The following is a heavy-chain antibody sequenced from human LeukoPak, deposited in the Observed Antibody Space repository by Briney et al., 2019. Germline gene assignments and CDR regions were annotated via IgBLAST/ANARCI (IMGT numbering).Heavy chain of an antibody. Sequence: PSETLSLTCTVSGGSISSYYWSWIRHPPGKGLEWIGYIYYSGSTNYNPSLKSRVTISVDTSKNQFSLKLSSVTAADTAVYYCARAGLQGNWFDPWGQGTLVTVSS. CDR2: IYYSGST. CDR3: ARAGLQGNWFDP. CDR1: GGSISSYY. J-gene: IGHJ5*02. V-gene: IGHV4-59*01.